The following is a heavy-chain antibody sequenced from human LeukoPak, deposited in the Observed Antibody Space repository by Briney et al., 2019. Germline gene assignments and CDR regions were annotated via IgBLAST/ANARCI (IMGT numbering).Heavy chain of an antibody. V-gene: IGHV4-59*01. Sequence: SETLSLTCTASGGSISSYYWSWVRQPPGKGREGIGYIYYSGSTNYNPSLKSRVTISVDTSKNQFSLKLSSVTAADTAVYYCARGYQPLLYWYAFDIWGQGTMVTVSS. CDR3: ARGYQPLLYWYAFDI. CDR2: IYYSGST. CDR1: GGSISSYY. D-gene: IGHD2-2*02. J-gene: IGHJ3*02.